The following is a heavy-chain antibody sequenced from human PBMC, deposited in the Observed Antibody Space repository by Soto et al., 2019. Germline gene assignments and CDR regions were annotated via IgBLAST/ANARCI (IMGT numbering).Heavy chain of an antibody. CDR1: GGSFSGYY. D-gene: IGHD3-10*01. Sequence: SETLSLTCAVYGGSFSGYYWSWIRQPPGKGLEWIGEINHSGSTNYNPSLKSRVTISVDTSKNQFSLKLSSVTAADTAVYYCASSHVRVVRATTWFDPWGQGTLVTVSS. CDR3: ASSHVRVVRATTWFDP. V-gene: IGHV4-34*01. CDR2: INHSGST. J-gene: IGHJ5*02.